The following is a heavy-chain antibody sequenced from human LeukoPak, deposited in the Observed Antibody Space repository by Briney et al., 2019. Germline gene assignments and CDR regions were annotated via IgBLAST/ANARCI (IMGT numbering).Heavy chain of an antibody. CDR3: AKDKDTIFGVVIIGYYFDY. CDR2: ISGSGGST. V-gene: IGHV3-23*01. J-gene: IGHJ4*02. Sequence: GGSLRLSCAASGFTFSSYWMHWVRQAPGKGLEWVSAISGSGGSTYYADSVKGRFTISRDNSKNTLYLQMNSLRAEDTAVYYCAKDKDTIFGVVIIGYYFDYWGQGTLVTVSS. D-gene: IGHD3-3*01. CDR1: GFTFSSYW.